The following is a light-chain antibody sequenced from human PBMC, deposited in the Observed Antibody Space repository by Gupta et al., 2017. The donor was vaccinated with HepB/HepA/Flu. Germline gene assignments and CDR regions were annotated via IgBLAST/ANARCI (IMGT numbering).Light chain of an antibody. CDR3: SSYTSSSTGVV. CDR1: SSDVGGYNY. CDR2: DVS. J-gene: IGLJ2*01. V-gene: IGLV2-14*03. Sequence: QSALTQPVSVSGSPGQSITISCTGTSSDVGGYNYVYWYQHHPGKAPKLMIYDVSNRPSGVSDRFSGSKSGNTASLTISGLQAEDEADYYCSSYTSSSTGVVFGGGTKLTVL.